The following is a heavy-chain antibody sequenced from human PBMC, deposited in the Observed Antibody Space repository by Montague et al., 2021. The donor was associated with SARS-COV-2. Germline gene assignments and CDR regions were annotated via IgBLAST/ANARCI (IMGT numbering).Heavy chain of an antibody. Sequence: SETLSLTCTVSGDSVSSGAYYWSWIRQPPGKGLEWIAYIYYSGNTYTNHNPSLEIRVSISVDTSKNQLSLKLTSGTAADTAVYYCAREYFESSGLVLIDTWGQGTMVIVSS. CDR2: IYYSGNTYT. CDR3: AREYFESSGLVLIDT. J-gene: IGHJ5*02. V-gene: IGHV4-61*08. CDR1: GDSVSSGAYY. D-gene: IGHD3-9*01.